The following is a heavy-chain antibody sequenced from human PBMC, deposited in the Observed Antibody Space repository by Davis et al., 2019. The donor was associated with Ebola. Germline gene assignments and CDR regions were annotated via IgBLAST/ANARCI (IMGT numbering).Heavy chain of an antibody. CDR3: AKDIQGGSSYLDY. D-gene: IGHD3-16*01. V-gene: IGHV3-NL1*01. J-gene: IGHJ4*02. Sequence: GESLKISCAASGFTFSSYGMHWVRQAPGKGLEWVSEVSVPGLTHYADPVKGRFTISRDISKNIVYLEMKSLRAEDTAIYYCAKDIQGGSSYLDYWGQGTLVTVSS. CDR1: GFTFSSYG. CDR2: VSVPGLT.